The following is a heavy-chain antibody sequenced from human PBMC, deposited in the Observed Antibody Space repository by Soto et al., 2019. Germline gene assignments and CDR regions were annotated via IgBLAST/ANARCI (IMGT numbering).Heavy chain of an antibody. D-gene: IGHD3-22*01. V-gene: IGHV1-2*02. CDR1: GYTFTGYY. J-gene: IGHJ6*02. CDR2: INPNSGGT. Sequence: GASVKVSCKASGYTFTGYYMHWVRQAPGQGREWMGWINPNSGGTDYAQKFQGRVTMTRDTSISTAYMELSRLRSDDTAVYYCARTLSTYYYDSSGYYSGPYYYYGMDVWGQGTTVTVSS. CDR3: ARTLSTYYYDSSGYYSGPYYYYGMDV.